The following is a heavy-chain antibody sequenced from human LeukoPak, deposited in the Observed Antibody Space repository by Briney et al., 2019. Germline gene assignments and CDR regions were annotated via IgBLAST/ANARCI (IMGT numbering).Heavy chain of an antibody. CDR3: VKDGHCTHTSCYYFDY. CDR2: ISWNSFSI. Sequence: GGSLRLSCAASGFSFEDFAMYWVRQAPGKGLEWVSGISWNSFSIGYADFVKGRFTISRDSSKNTLFLQMNSLGAEDTAVYYCVKDGHCTHTSCYYFDYWGQGTLVTVSS. V-gene: IGHV3-9*01. CDR1: GFSFEDFA. D-gene: IGHD2-2*01. J-gene: IGHJ4*02.